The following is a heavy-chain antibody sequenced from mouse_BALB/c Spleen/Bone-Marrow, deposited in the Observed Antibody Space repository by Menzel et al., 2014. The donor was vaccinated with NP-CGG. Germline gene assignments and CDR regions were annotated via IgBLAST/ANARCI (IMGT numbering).Heavy chain of an antibody. CDR2: INPSNGGT. D-gene: IGHD2-3*01. Sequence: VQLQQSGAELVKPGASVKLSCNASGYTFTSYYMYWVKQRPGQGLEWIGGINPSNGGTNFNEKFKSKATLTVDKSSSTAYMQLSSLTSEDSAVYYCTRYGYDPLYAMEYWGQGPSVTVSS. CDR3: TRYGYDPLYAMEY. J-gene: IGHJ4*01. CDR1: GYTFTSYY. V-gene: IGHV1S81*02.